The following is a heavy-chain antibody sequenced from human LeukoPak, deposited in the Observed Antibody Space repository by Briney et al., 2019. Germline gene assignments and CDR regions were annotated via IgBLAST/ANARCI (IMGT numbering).Heavy chain of an antibody. D-gene: IGHD3-16*01. CDR3: ARVSISGGYYYYYGMDV. CDR2: INPNSGGT. J-gene: IGHJ6*02. CDR1: GYTFTGYY. V-gene: IGHV1-2*06. Sequence: ASVKVSCKASGYTFTGYYMHWVRQAPGQGLEWMGRINPNSGGTNYAQKFQGRVTMTRDTSTSTVYMELSSLRSEDTAVYYCARVSISGGYYYYYGMDVWGQGTTVTVSS.